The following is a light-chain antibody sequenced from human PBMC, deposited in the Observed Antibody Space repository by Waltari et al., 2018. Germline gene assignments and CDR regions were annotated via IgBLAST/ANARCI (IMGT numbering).Light chain of an antibody. CDR1: QSVSSY. CDR3: QQRSNWPRT. Sequence: EIVLTQSPATLSLSPGERATLSCRASQSVSSYLAWYQQKHGQAPRLLTYDASSRATGIPARFSGSGSGTDFTLTISSLEPEDFAVYYCQQRSNWPRTFGQGTKVEIK. CDR2: DAS. J-gene: IGKJ1*01. V-gene: IGKV3-11*01.